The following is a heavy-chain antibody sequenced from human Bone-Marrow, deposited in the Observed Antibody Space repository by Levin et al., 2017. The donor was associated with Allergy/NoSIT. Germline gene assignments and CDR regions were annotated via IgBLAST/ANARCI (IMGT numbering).Heavy chain of an antibody. V-gene: IGHV4-59*01. CDR3: ARATRSSLIYYFDY. D-gene: IGHD6-13*01. Sequence: MASETLSLTCSVSGDSISRFYWGWIRQPPGGGLEWIGNGYYSGNTNYNPSLKSRVTILVDTSKNQLSLKLSSVTAADTAVYYCARATRSSLIYYFDYWGQGTLVTVSS. CDR1: GDSISRFY. J-gene: IGHJ4*02. CDR2: GYYSGNT.